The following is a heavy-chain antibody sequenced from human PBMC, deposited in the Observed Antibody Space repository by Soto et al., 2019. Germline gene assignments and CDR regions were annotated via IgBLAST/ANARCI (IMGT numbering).Heavy chain of an antibody. D-gene: IGHD2-15*01. CDR1: GFTFSSYA. Sequence: GGSLRLSCAASGFTFSSYAMSWVRQAPGKGLEWVSAISVSGGSTYYADSVKGRFTISRDNSKNTLYLQMNSLRAEDTAVYYCAKGLVVVVAATTPFDYWGQGTLVTVSS. CDR3: AKGLVVVVAATTPFDY. J-gene: IGHJ4*02. V-gene: IGHV3-23*01. CDR2: ISVSGGST.